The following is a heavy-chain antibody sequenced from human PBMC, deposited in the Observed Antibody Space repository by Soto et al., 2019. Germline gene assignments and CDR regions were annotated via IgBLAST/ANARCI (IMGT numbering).Heavy chain of an antibody. CDR1: GDSVSSNSAA. CDR3: ARGPFDLNTRYHYGMDV. CDR2: TYYRSKWYN. J-gene: IGHJ6*02. V-gene: IGHV6-1*01. Sequence: PSQTLSLTCAISGDSVSSNSAAWNWIRQSPSRGLEWLGRTYYRSKWYNDYAVSVNSRITINPDTSKNQFSLQLNSVTPEDPAVYYCARGPFDLNTRYHYGMDVWGQGTTVTVFS. D-gene: IGHD3-9*01.